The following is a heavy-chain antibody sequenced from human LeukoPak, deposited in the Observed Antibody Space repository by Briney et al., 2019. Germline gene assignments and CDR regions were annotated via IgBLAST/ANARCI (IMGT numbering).Heavy chain of an antibody. CDR1: GYSFTAYW. Sequence: GESLKISFQGSGYSFTAYWIGWVRPMSGKGLEWMGIIHPGDSDTRYSPSFQGQVTISADKSISTAYLQWSGLKASDTAMYYCARLEQRDFDYWGQGTLVTVSS. J-gene: IGHJ4*02. V-gene: IGHV5-51*01. D-gene: IGHD5-24*01. CDR3: ARLEQRDFDY. CDR2: IHPGDSDT.